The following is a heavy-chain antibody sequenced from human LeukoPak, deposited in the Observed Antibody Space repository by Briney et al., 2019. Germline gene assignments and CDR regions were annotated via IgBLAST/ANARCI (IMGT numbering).Heavy chain of an antibody. CDR2: FDPEDGET. V-gene: IGHV1-24*01. J-gene: IGHJ4*02. CDR3: ATWGWLTGYFDY. D-gene: IGHD6-19*01. Sequence: ASVKVSCKVSGYTLTELSMHWVRQAPGKGLEWMGGFDPEDGETIYAQKFQGRVTMTEDTSTDTAYMELSSLRSEDTAVYYCATWGWLTGYFDYWGKGTLVTVSS. CDR1: GYTLTELS.